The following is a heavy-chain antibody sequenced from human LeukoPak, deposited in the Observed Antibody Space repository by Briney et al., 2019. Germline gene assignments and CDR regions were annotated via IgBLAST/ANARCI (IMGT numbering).Heavy chain of an antibody. J-gene: IGHJ4*02. CDR2: IYYSGSS. CDR3: ARGPPPMFRGLIRRFENDS. D-gene: IGHD3-10*01. Sequence: SETLSLTCAVSGGSISSYYWSWIRQPPGKGLEWIGYIYYSGSSNYNPSLKSRVTISVDTSKNQFSLRLSSVTAADSAVYYCARGPPPMFRGLIRRFENDSWGQGTLVTVSS. V-gene: IGHV4-59*12. CDR1: GGSISSYY.